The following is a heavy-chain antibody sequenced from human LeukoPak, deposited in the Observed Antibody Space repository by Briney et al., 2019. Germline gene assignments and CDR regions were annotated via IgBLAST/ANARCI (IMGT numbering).Heavy chain of an antibody. D-gene: IGHD3-22*01. CDR1: GFTFRSYA. Sequence: SGGSLRLSCAASGFTFRSYAMSGVRQAPGKGRKWVSGISGSGGSTYYADSVKGRFTISRDNSKNTLYLQMNSLRAEDTAVYYCAKSHYYDSTGYYYYYYGMDVWGQGTTATVSS. CDR2: ISGSGGST. J-gene: IGHJ6*02. CDR3: AKSHYYDSTGYYYYYYGMDV. V-gene: IGHV3-23*01.